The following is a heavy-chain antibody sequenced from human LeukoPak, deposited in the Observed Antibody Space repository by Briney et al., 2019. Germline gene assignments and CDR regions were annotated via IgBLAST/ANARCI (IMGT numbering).Heavy chain of an antibody. V-gene: IGHV3-23*01. CDR2: MGGDGGT. CDR3: AKSSEMSTMFSDS. CDR1: GFSLSNYG. J-gene: IGHJ4*02. D-gene: IGHD5-24*01. Sequence: GGSLRLSCVVSGFSLSNYGLSWVRPAPGKGLEWVAGMGGDGGTWHADSVKGRFAISRDISKNTLYLEMNSLRADDTAVYYCAKSSEMSTMFSDSWGQGTLVAVSS.